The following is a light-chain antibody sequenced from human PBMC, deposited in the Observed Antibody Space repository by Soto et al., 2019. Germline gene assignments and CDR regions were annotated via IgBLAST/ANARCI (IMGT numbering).Light chain of an antibody. Sequence: DIQMTPSPSTLSASVGDRVTITCRASQSISSWLAWYPQTPGKAPKLLSYEASSLDSGVPSRFSGSGSGTEFTLTISSLHSDDFATYYGQQYNSHWATFGQGTKGEIK. CDR3: QQYNSHWAT. J-gene: IGKJ1*01. CDR1: QSISSW. V-gene: IGKV1-5*03. CDR2: EAS.